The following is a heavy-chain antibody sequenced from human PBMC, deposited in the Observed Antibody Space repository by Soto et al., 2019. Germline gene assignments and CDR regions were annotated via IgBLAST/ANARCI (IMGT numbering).Heavy chain of an antibody. CDR3: ARDKIAGLLDY. V-gene: IGHV4-34*01. CDR2: INHSGST. D-gene: IGHD2-21*01. CDR1: GGSFSGYY. Sequence: QVQLQQWGAGLLKPSESLSLTCAVYGGSFSGYYWTWIRQPPGTGLEWIGEINHSGSTNYNPSLKGPVTLSVDPAKEQFSLKLTSVAAADTAVYYCARDKIAGLLDYWGQGTLVTVSS. J-gene: IGHJ4*02.